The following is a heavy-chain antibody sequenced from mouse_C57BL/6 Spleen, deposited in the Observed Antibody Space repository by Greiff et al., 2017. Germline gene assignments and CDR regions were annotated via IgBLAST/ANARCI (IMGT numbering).Heavy chain of an antibody. CDR2: ISDGGSYT. CDR1: GFTFSSYA. D-gene: IGHD1-1*01. CDR3: ARGATTVVAMDY. V-gene: IGHV5-4*01. Sequence: EVHLVESGGGLVKPGGSLKLSCAASGFTFSSYAMSWVRQTPEKRLEWVATISDGGSYTYYPDNVKGRFTISRDNAKNNLYLQMSHLKSEDTAMYYCARGATTVVAMDYWGQGTSVTVSS. J-gene: IGHJ4*01.